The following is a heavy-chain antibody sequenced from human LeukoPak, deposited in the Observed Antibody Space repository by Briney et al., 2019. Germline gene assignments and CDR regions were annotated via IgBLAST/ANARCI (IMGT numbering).Heavy chain of an antibody. CDR2: VRFDGSNK. D-gene: IGHD3-10*01. CDR3: ARTIRGQIYAEF. Sequence: GGSLRLSCTASGFSFSAYGMQWVRQAPGKGLEWVSYVRFDGSNKYYADFVKGRFAISKDNSNNRAYLQLNRLTPDDTAVYYCARTIRGQIYAEFWGQGTRVTVSS. V-gene: IGHV3-30*02. J-gene: IGHJ4*02. CDR1: GFSFSAYG.